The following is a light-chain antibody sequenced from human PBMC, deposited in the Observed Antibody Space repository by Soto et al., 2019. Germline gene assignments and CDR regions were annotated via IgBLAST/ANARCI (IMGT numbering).Light chain of an antibody. CDR2: VNGDGSH. CDR3: QTWGTGVV. CDR1: SGHTNYA. Sequence: QTVVTQSPSASATLGASVKLTCTLTSGHTNYAIAWHQQQPEKGPRYLMKVNGDGSHSKGDGIPDRFSGSSAGAERYLSISSLQSEDEADYYCQTWGTGVVFGGGTKLTVL. V-gene: IGLV4-69*01. J-gene: IGLJ3*02.